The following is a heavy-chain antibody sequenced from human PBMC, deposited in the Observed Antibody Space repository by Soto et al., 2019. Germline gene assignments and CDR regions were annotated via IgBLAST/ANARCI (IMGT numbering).Heavy chain of an antibody. CDR3: ARRGYSSGYHDY. CDR2: IFHTGST. Sequence: QLQLQESGPGLLKPSETLSLTCTVSGGSITSSSYYWGWIRQPPGKGLEWIGNIFHTGSTYYNLSLKSRVTISIDTSKNQFSLKVSSVTATDTAVYYCARRGYSSGYHDYWGQGTLVTVSS. D-gene: IGHD3-22*01. J-gene: IGHJ4*02. V-gene: IGHV4-39*01. CDR1: GGSITSSSYY.